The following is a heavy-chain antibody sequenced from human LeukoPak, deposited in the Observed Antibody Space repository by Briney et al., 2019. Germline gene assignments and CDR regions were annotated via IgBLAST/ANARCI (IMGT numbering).Heavy chain of an antibody. D-gene: IGHD3-9*01. V-gene: IGHV3-30*04. J-gene: IGHJ4*02. CDR1: GFTFSSYA. CDR3: AKDRGDWLLSSVDY. CDR2: ISYDGSNK. Sequence: GRSLRLSCAASGFTFSSYAMHWVRQAPGKGLEWVAVISYDGSNKYYADSVKGRFTISRDNSKNTLYLQMNSLRAEDTAVYYCAKDRGDWLLSSVDYWGQGTLVTVSS.